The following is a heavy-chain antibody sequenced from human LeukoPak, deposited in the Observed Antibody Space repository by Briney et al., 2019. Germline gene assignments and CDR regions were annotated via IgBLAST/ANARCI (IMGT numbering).Heavy chain of an antibody. J-gene: IGHJ4*02. CDR3: TREAGYDFWSGYILFDY. D-gene: IGHD3-3*01. CDR2: VSAYNGNT. CDR1: GYTFTSYG. Sequence: GAPVKVSCKASGYTFTSYGISWVRQAPGQGLEWMGWVSAYNGNTNYAQKLQGRVTMTTDTSTSTAYMELRSLRSDDTAVYYCTREAGYDFWSGYILFDYWGQGTLVTVSS. V-gene: IGHV1-18*01.